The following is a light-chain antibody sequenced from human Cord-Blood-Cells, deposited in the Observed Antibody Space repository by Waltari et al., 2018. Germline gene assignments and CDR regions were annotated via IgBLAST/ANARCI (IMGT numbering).Light chain of an antibody. Sequence: QSPATLSLSPGERATLSCRASQSVSSYLAWYQQKPGQAPRLLIYDASNRATGIPARFSGSGSGTDFTLTISSLEPEDFAVYYCQQRSNWQTFGQGTKVEIK. CDR1: QSVSSY. J-gene: IGKJ1*01. CDR3: QQRSNWQT. V-gene: IGKV3-11*01. CDR2: DAS.